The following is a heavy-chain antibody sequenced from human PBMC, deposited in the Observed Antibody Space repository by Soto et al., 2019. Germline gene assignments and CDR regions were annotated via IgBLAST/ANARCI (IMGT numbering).Heavy chain of an antibody. CDR1: GFSFSGYY. CDR3: ARENGHPGHNGSMDV. V-gene: IGHV3-11*01. CDR2: VGFRRDVS. J-gene: IGHJ6*02. Sequence: PGRSLRLPCVASGFSFSGYYMTWIRQAPGKGLEWVSYVGFRRDVSRYSESVEVRNAVSRDNVKKSPYLQMNGLGVEDPALSYCARENGHPGHNGSMDVWGQGTTVAVSS. D-gene: IGHD1-1*01.